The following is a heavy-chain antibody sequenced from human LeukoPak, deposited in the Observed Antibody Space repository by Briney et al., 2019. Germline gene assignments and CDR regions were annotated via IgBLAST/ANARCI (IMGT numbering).Heavy chain of an antibody. CDR1: GGSISSSGYY. Sequence: PTETLSLTCTVSGGSISSSGYYWDWIRQPPGKGLEWIGSINQSGKTYYEPSLKSRVTISVDTSKTQFSLELRTVTAADTAVYYCARKKLVAMGYFDYWGQGALVTVSS. D-gene: IGHD1-1*01. CDR3: ARKKLVAMGYFDY. J-gene: IGHJ4*02. CDR2: INQSGKT. V-gene: IGHV4-39*01.